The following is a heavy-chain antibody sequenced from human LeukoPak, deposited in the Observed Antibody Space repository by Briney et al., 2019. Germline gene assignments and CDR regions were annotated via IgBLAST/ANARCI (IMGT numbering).Heavy chain of an antibody. J-gene: IGHJ6*02. CDR1: GYTFTSNY. CDR2: IYPRDGST. CDR3: ARALMVYATHQSGAGYYYYGMDV. D-gene: IGHD2-8*01. V-gene: IGHV1-46*01. Sequence: ASVKVSCKASGYTFTSNYIHWVRQAPGQGLEWMGMIYPRDGSTSYAQKFQGRVTVTRDTSTSTVHMELSGLRSEDTAVYYCARALMVYATHQSGAGYYYYGMDVWGQGTTVTVSS.